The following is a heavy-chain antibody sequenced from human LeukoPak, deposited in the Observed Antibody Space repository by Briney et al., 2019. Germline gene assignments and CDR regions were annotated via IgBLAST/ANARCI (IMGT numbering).Heavy chain of an antibody. CDR3: AREHSWGDFDY. CDR2: ISYRGST. V-gene: IGHV4-61*01. J-gene: IGHJ4*02. CDR1: SASVTSGSYY. Sequence: SETLSLTCTVSSASVTSGSYYWRWIPPPPGKELEWIGYISYRGSTNYTPSLKSRVTISGDTSKTQFSLKLSSVTAADTAVYYCAREHSWGDFDYWGQGTLVTVSS. D-gene: IGHD2-15*01.